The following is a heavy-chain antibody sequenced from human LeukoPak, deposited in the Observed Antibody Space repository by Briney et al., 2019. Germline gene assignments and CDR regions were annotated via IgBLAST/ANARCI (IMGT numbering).Heavy chain of an antibody. V-gene: IGHV7-4-1*02. D-gene: IGHD3-22*01. J-gene: IGHJ4*02. CDR3: ARAGEAYYYDSSGYTTVGIFDY. CDR1: GYTFTSYA. Sequence: ASVKVSCKASGYTFTSYAMNWVRQAPGQGLEWMGWINTNTGNPTYAQGFTGRFVFSLDTSVSTAYLQISSLKAEDTAVYYCARAGEAYYYDSSGYTTVGIFDYWGQGTLVTVSS. CDR2: INTNTGNP.